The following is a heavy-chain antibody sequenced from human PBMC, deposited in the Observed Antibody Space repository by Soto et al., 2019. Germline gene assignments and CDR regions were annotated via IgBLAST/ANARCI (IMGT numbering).Heavy chain of an antibody. D-gene: IGHD3-10*01. J-gene: IGHJ6*03. V-gene: IGHV1-3*01. CDR1: GYTFTSYA. CDR2: INAGNGNT. Sequence: GASVKVSWKASGYTFTSYAMHWVRQAPGQRLEWMGWINAGNGNTKYSQKFQGRVTITRDTSASTAYMELSSLRSEDTAVYYCARQTPSTYYYGSGSRYYYYYMDVWGKGTTVTVSS. CDR3: ARQTPSTYYYGSGSRYYYYYMDV.